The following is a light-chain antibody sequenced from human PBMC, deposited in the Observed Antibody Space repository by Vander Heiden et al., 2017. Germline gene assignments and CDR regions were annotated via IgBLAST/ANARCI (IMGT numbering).Light chain of an antibody. CDR3: QVWDSSSDHVV. J-gene: IGLJ2*01. V-gene: IGLV3-21*02. Sequence: SYVLTQPPSGSVAPGQPARINCGGHNIGSKSVHRYKQTPGQALLLAVVDDSDGPSVIPERFSGSNSGNTATLTISRVEAGDEADYYCQVWDSSSDHVVFGGGTKLTVL. CDR1: NIGSKS. CDR2: DDS.